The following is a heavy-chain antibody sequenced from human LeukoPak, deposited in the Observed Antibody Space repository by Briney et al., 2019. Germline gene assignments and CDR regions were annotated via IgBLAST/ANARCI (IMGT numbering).Heavy chain of an antibody. V-gene: IGHV7-4-1*02. CDR1: GYTFTSYA. CDR2: INTNTGSP. CDR3: ARVGSKSGLLISAFDI. Sequence: GASVKVSCKASGYTFTSYAMNWVRQAPGQGLEWMGWINTNTGSPTYAQGFTGRFVFSLDTSVSTAYLQISSLKAEDTAVYYCARVGSKSGLLISAFDIWGQGTRVTV. J-gene: IGHJ3*02. D-gene: IGHD3-16*01.